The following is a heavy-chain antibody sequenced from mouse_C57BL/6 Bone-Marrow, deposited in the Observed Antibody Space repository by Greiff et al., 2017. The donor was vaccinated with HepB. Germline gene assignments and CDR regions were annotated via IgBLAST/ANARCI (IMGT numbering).Heavy chain of an antibody. CDR2: ISYDGSN. V-gene: IGHV3-6*01. J-gene: IGHJ4*01. Sequence: ESGPGLVKPSQSLSLTCSVTGYSITSGYYWNWIRQFPGNKLEWMGYISYDGSNNYNPSLKNRISITRDTSKNQFFLKLNSVTTEDTATYYCAISLYYYAMDYWGQGTSVTVSS. CDR3: AISLYYYAMDY. CDR1: GYSITSGYY.